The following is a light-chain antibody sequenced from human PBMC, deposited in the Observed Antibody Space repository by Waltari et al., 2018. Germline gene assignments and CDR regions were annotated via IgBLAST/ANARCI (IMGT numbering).Light chain of an antibody. CDR1: QSISTW. CDR2: KAS. J-gene: IGKJ3*01. CDR3: QQYNSYSLT. Sequence: DIQMTQSHSTLSASVGDRVTITYRASQSISTWLAWYQQKPGKAPKLLIYKASSLESGVPSRFSGSGSGTEFTLTISSLQPDDFATYYCQQYNSYSLTFGPGTKVDIK. V-gene: IGKV1-5*03.